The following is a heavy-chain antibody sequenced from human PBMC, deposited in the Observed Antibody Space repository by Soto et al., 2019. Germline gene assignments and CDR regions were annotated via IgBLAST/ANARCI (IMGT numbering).Heavy chain of an antibody. CDR1: GFNFKKFA. CDR3: AKADGQQWLIPHLDN. CDR2: ISCCGGSA. J-gene: IGHJ4*02. Sequence: EVHLLESGGGVVQPGGSLRLSCVASGFNFKKFAMAWVRQAAGEGLEWVSGISCCGGSASYADSVKGRFSIARDESKNTVSLQLNSLRVEDTAQYYCAKADGQQWLIPHLDNWGQGTLVTVS. D-gene: IGHD6-19*01. V-gene: IGHV3-23*01.